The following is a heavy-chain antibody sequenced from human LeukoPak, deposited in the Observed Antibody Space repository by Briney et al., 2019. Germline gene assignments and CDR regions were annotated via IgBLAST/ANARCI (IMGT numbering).Heavy chain of an antibody. CDR3: ARGAGRYYPRAKFDY. V-gene: IGHV1-8*02. D-gene: IGHD2/OR15-2a*01. CDR1: GGTFSSYA. J-gene: IGHJ4*02. Sequence: ASVTVSCKASGGTFSSYAISWVRQATGQGLEWMGWMNPNSGNTGYAQKFQGRVTMTRNTSISTAYMELSSLRSEDTAVYYCARGAGRYYPRAKFDYWGQGTLVTVSS. CDR2: MNPNSGNT.